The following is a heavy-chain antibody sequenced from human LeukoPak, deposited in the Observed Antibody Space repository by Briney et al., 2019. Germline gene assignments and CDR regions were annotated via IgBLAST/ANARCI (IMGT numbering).Heavy chain of an antibody. CDR3: ARDKSDFWSGYPFDY. CDR2: IIPILGIA. D-gene: IGHD3-3*01. Sequence: ASVKVSCKASGGTFSSYAISWVRQAPGQGLEWMGRIIPILGIANYAQKFQGRVTITADKSTNTAYMELSSLRSEDTAVYYCARDKSDFWSGYPFDYWGQGTLVTVSS. J-gene: IGHJ4*02. V-gene: IGHV1-69*04. CDR1: GGTFSSYA.